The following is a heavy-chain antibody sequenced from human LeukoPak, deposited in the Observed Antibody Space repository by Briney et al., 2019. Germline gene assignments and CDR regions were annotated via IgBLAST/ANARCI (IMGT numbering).Heavy chain of an antibody. CDR2: INQDGSEM. CDR1: GFTFSNYW. J-gene: IGHJ4*02. CDR3: ARETEPLDYGDSTNLDY. V-gene: IGHV3-7*01. Sequence: PGGSLRLSCAASGFTFSNYWMSWVRQAPGKGLEWLANINQDGSEMYYVDPVKGRFSISRDNAKDSVYLQMNSLRADDTAVYYCARETEPLDYGDSTNLDYWGQGTLVTVSS. D-gene: IGHD4/OR15-4a*01.